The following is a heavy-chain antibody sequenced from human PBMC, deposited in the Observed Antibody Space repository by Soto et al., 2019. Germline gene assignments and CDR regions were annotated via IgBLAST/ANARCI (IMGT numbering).Heavy chain of an antibody. Sequence: SETLSLTCTASGGSISSGDYYWSWIRQPPGKGLEWIGYIYYSGSTYYNPSLKSRVTISVDTSKNQFSLKLSSVTAADTAVYYCARERYSSGWYFNWFDPWGQGTLVTVSS. V-gene: IGHV4-30-4*01. CDR3: ARERYSSGWYFNWFDP. CDR1: GGSISSGDYY. D-gene: IGHD6-19*01. CDR2: IYYSGST. J-gene: IGHJ5*02.